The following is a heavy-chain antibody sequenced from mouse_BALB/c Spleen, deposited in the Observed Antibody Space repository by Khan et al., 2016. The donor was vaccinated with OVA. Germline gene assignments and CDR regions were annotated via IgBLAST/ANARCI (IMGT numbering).Heavy chain of an antibody. Sequence: VQLQESGPELVRPGVSVKISCKGSGYTFTDYAMHWVKQSHAKSLEWIGLISIYSGNTTYTQKFKGKATMTVDKSSTTAYMELARLTSEDSASYYCAREDGNYGAFAYWGQGTLVTVSA. D-gene: IGHD2-1*01. CDR2: ISIYSGNT. V-gene: IGHV1S137*01. J-gene: IGHJ3*01. CDR3: AREDGNYGAFAY. CDR1: GYTFTDYA.